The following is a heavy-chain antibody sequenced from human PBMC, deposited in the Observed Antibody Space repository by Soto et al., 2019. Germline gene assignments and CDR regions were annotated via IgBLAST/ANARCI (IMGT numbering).Heavy chain of an antibody. CDR2: ISYDGSNK. CDR1: GFTYSSYA. Sequence: QVKLVESGGGVVQPGRSLRLSCAASGFTYSSYAMHWVRQAPGKGLEWVAVISYDGSNKYYADSVKGRFTISRDNSKNTLYLQMNSLRAEDMAVYYCARESDIVATNPTFDYWGQGTLVTVSS. J-gene: IGHJ4*02. V-gene: IGHV3-30-3*01. D-gene: IGHD5-12*01. CDR3: ARESDIVATNPTFDY.